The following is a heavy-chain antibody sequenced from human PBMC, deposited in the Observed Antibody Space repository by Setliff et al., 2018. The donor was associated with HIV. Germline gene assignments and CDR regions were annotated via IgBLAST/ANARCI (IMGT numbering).Heavy chain of an antibody. CDR3: ATTHHYARSGYYG. J-gene: IGHJ4*02. CDR1: GFTLSNHA. Sequence: PGGSLRLSCAASGFTLSNHAMTWVRQAPGKGLEWVSAISASGDNTYYADSVKGRFTISRDKSKNTLYLQMHSLRPEDRAVYYCATTHHYARSGYYGWGQGTLVTVSS. V-gene: IGHV3-23*01. D-gene: IGHD3-22*01. CDR2: ISASGDNT.